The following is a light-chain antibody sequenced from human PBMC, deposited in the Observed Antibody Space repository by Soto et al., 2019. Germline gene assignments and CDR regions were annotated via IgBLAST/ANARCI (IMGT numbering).Light chain of an antibody. Sequence: DIQMTQSPSSLSASVGDRVTIPCRASQVIGNDLGWFQQKPGQAPKRLIYSSSFLQTGVPSRFSGSGSGTEFTLTISSLQPDDFATYYCLQHKTYPWTFGQGTKVEIK. CDR1: QVIGND. CDR3: LQHKTYPWT. CDR2: SSS. V-gene: IGKV1-17*01. J-gene: IGKJ1*01.